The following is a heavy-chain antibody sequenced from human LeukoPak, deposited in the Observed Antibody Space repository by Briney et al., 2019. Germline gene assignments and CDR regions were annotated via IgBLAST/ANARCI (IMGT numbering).Heavy chain of an antibody. J-gene: IGHJ4*02. CDR3: RAATRFLDYYYDY. D-gene: IGHD3-22*01. CDR2: ISSDGSNK. CDR1: GFTFNSFG. Sequence: GGSLRLSCAASGFTFNSFGMHWARQAPGKGLEWVAVISSDGSNKYYADSVRGRFTISRDNSKDTLYLQMNSLTPEDTAVYYCRAATRFLDYYYDYWGQGILVTVSS. V-gene: IGHV3-30*03.